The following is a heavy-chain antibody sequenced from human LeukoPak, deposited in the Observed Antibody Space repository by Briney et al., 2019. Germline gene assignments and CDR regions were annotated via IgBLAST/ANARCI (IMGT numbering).Heavy chain of an antibody. CDR2: ISSSGNTT. CDR1: GFTFSDYY. V-gene: IGHV3-11*04. D-gene: IGHD4-17*01. Sequence: PGGSLRLSYAASGFTFSDYYMSWIRQAPGKGLECVSYISSSGNTTYHADSVKGRFTISRDNAKNSLYLQMNSLRAEDTAVYYCARDFGVFWATVTTGRWTGADYWGQGTLVTVSS. J-gene: IGHJ4*02. CDR3: ARDFGVFWATVTTGRWTGADY.